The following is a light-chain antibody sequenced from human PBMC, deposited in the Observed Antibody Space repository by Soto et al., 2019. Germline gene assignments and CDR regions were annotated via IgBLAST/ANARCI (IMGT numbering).Light chain of an antibody. CDR2: DSS. V-gene: IGKV3-15*01. Sequence: VLTQSPATLSVSPGEGATLSCRARQSVGSSLAWYQQKPGQAPRLLMFDSSTRATGVPAKFSGSGSGTEFTLTISSLQSEDFAIFFCQQYDDWPLTFGPGTRVDI. J-gene: IGKJ3*01. CDR1: QSVGSS. CDR3: QQYDDWPLT.